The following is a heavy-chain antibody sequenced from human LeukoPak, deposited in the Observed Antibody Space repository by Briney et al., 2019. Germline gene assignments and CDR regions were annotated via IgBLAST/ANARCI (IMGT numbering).Heavy chain of an antibody. CDR2: IRYDGSHR. CDR1: GFTFNTYG. D-gene: IGHD2-15*01. V-gene: IGHV3-30*02. J-gene: IGHJ5*02. Sequence: GGSLRLSCAASGFTFNTYGMHWVRQAPGKGPDWVAYIRYDGSHREYADSVKGRFTISRDNSKSTVYLQMTGLRVEDTASYYCAKEFEDCTGGNCYSYHFDPWGQGTLVTVSS. CDR3: AKEFEDCTGGNCYSYHFDP.